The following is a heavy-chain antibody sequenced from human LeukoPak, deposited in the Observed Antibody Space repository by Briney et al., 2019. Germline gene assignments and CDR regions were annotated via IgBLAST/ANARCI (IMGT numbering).Heavy chain of an antibody. CDR2: IYTSGST. V-gene: IGHV4-4*07. J-gene: IGHJ5*02. D-gene: IGHD4-17*01. Sequence: PSETLSLTCTVSGGSISSCYWSWIRQPAGKGLEWIGRIYTSGSTNYNPSLKSRVTMSVDTSKNQFSLKLSSVTAADTAVYYCARDRIATVNNWFDPWGQGTLASVSS. CDR3: ARDRIATVNNWFDP. CDR1: GGSISSCY.